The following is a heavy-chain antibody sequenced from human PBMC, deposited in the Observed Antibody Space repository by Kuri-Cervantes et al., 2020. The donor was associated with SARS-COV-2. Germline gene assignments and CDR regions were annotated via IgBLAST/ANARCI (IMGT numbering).Heavy chain of an antibody. Sequence: GGSLRLSCKASGGTFSSYAISWVRQAPGQGLEWMGRIIPILGTANYAQKFQGRVTITTDKSTSTAYMELSSLRSEDKAVYYCASYRDFWSGTAGIDYWGQGTLVTVSS. D-gene: IGHD3-3*01. V-gene: IGHV1-69*04. CDR1: GGTFSSYA. J-gene: IGHJ4*02. CDR2: IIPILGTA. CDR3: ASYRDFWSGTAGIDY.